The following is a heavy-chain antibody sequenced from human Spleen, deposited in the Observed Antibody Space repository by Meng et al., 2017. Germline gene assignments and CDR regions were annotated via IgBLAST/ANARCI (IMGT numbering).Heavy chain of an antibody. CDR1: GASITSGAYY. J-gene: IGHJ4*02. V-gene: IGHV4-30-4*08. D-gene: IGHD3-3*01. CDR3: ARNDFWSGYFDY. CDR2: INHSGST. Sequence: QVQLQESGPGLVKPSQTLSLSCTVSGASITSGAYYWSWIRQPPGKGLEWIGEINHSGSTNYNPSLESRATISVDTSQNNLSLKLSSVTAADSAVYYCARNDFWSGYFDYWGQGTLVTVSS.